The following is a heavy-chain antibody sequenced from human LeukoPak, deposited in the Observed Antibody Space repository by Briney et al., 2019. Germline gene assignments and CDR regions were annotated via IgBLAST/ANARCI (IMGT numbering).Heavy chain of an antibody. Sequence: PGGSLRLSCVASGFTFSDYAMSWVRQAPGKGLEWVSGISDSGGSTYYADSVKGRCTISRDNAKNTVSLQMNNLRAEDTAVYFCARHASFIPYWGQGTLVTATS. CDR1: GFTFSDYA. CDR3: ARHASFIPY. D-gene: IGHD2-2*01. V-gene: IGHV3-23*01. J-gene: IGHJ4*02. CDR2: ISDSGGST.